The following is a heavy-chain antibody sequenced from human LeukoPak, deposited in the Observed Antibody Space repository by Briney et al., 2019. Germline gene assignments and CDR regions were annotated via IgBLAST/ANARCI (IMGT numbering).Heavy chain of an antibody. CDR2: IWYDGSNE. V-gene: IGHV3-33*06. Sequence: GRSLRLSCAASEFTFSSYGMYWVRRAPGKGLEWVAVIWYDGSNEYYTDSVKGRFTISRDNSKNTLYLQMSSLRAEDTAVYYCAKDIRTRVAAGFYFDYWGLGTLVTVPS. CDR3: AKDIRTRVAAGFYFDY. J-gene: IGHJ4*02. CDR1: EFTFSSYG. D-gene: IGHD6-13*01.